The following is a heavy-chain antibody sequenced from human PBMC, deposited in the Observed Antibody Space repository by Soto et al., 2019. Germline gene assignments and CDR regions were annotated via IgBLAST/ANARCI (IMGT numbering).Heavy chain of an antibody. J-gene: IGHJ6*02. D-gene: IGHD6-25*01. V-gene: IGHV3-30-3*01. CDR1: GFTFSSYA. CDR2: ISYDGSNK. Sequence: QVQLVESGGGVVQPGRSLRLSCAASGFTFSSYAMHWVRQAPGKGLEWVAVISYDGSNKYYADSVKGRFTISRDNSKNTLYLQMNSPRAEDTAVYYCATSSRSSGPYYYYGMDVRDQGTTVTVSS. CDR3: ATSSRSSGPYYYYGMDV.